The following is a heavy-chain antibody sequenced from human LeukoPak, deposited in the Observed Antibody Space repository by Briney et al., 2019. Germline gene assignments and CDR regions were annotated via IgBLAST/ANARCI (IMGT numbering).Heavy chain of an antibody. CDR2: MNPNSGNT. J-gene: IGHJ4*02. D-gene: IGHD3-10*01. V-gene: IGHV1-8*01. Sequence: ASVKVSCKASGYTFTSYDINWVRQATGQGLEWMGWMNPNSGNTGYAQKFQGRVTMTRNTSISTAYMELSRLRSDDTAVYYCALNTYYYGSGSYEDYWGQGTLVTVSS. CDR3: ALNTYYYGSGSYEDY. CDR1: GYTFTSYD.